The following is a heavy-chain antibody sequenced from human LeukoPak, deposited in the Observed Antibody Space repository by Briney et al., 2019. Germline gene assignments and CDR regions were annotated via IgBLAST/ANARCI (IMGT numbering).Heavy chain of an antibody. V-gene: IGHV3-21*01. CDR2: ISSSSSYI. Sequence: GGSLRLSCAASGFTFSSYSMNWVRQAPGKGLEWVSSISSSSSYIYYADSAKGRFTISRDNAKNSLYLQMNSLRAEDTAVYYCARVMATITDYWGQGTLVTVSS. CDR1: GFTFSSYS. D-gene: IGHD5-12*01. J-gene: IGHJ4*02. CDR3: ARVMATITDY.